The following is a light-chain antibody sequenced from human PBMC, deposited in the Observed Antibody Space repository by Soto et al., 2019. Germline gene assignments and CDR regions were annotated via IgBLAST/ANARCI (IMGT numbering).Light chain of an antibody. J-gene: IGKJ1*01. CDR3: QQYYSTPPWT. V-gene: IGKV4-1*01. CDR2: WAS. CDR1: RSVLYSSNNKNY. Sequence: DIVMSHAPDSLAGSLGERATINCKSSRSVLYSSNNKNYLAWYQQKPGQPPKLLIYWASTRESGVPDRFSGSGSGTDFTLTINSLQAEDVAVYYCQQYYSTPPWTFGQGTKVDIK.